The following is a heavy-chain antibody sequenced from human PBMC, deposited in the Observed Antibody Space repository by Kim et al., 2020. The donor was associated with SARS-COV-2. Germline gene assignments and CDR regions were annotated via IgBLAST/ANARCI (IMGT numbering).Heavy chain of an antibody. Sequence: ASVKVSCKASGYTFTSYGISWVRQAPGQGLEWMGWISAYNGNTNYAQKLQGRVTMTTDTSTSTAYMELRSLRSDDTAVYYCARDIVVVPAAILLGGNYYYGMDVWGQGTTVTVSS. D-gene: IGHD2-2*01. CDR1: GYTFTSYG. CDR3: ARDIVVVPAAILLGGNYYYGMDV. V-gene: IGHV1-18*04. J-gene: IGHJ6*02. CDR2: ISAYNGNT.